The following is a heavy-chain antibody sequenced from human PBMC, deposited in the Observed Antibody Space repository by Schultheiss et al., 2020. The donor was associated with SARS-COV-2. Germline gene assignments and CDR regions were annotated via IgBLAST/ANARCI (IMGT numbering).Heavy chain of an antibody. CDR1: GGSFSGYY. V-gene: IGHV4-34*01. CDR2: INHSGST. Sequence: SETLSLTCAVYGGSFSGYYWSWIRQPPGKGLEWIGEINHSGSTNYNPSLKSRVTISVDTSKNQFSLKLSSVTAADTAVYYCARGATMVRGAEVDYWGQGTLVTVSS. CDR3: ARGATMVRGAEVDY. J-gene: IGHJ4*02. D-gene: IGHD3-10*01.